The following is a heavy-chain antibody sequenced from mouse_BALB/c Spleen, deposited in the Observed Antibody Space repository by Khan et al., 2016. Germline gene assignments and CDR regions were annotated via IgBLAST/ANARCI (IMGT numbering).Heavy chain of an antibody. D-gene: IGHD2-14*01. V-gene: IGHV1-80*01. Sequence: QVQLQQSGAELVRPGSSVKISCKASGYAFSSYWMNWVKQRPGQGLEWIGQIYPGDGDIYYNGKFKGKVTLTADKSSSTAYMQLSSLTSEDSAVYFCARGTPLVNWGQGTLVTVSA. CDR3: ARGTPLVN. CDR2: IYPGDGDI. J-gene: IGHJ3*01. CDR1: GYAFSSYW.